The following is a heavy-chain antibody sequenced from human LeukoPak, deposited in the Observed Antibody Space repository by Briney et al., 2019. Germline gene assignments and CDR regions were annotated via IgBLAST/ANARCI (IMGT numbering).Heavy chain of an antibody. CDR3: ARDLEAASTYYFDY. CDR1: GFTVSSSY. Sequence: VQPGGSLRLSCAASGFTVSSSYMSWVRQAPGKGLEWVSIISSASTTYYADSVKGRFTISRDNSKNTVYLQVNSLRDEDTAVYYCARDLEAASTYYFDYWGQGAMVTVSS. J-gene: IGHJ4*02. V-gene: IGHV3-66*01. CDR2: ISSASTT. D-gene: IGHD6-13*01.